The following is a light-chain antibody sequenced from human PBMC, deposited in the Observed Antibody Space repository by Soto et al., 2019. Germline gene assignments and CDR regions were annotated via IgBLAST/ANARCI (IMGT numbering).Light chain of an antibody. Sequence: QLTQSPSTLPASVGDRVTITCLASQSISNXLAXXHXXXXXAXXLLIYHASTLEGGVPSRFSGTGSGTEFTLTISGLQPDDFATYYCQQYMSYSFGQGTKVDIK. CDR2: HAS. J-gene: IGKJ1*01. V-gene: IGKV1-5*01. CDR1: QSISNX. CDR3: QQYMSYS.